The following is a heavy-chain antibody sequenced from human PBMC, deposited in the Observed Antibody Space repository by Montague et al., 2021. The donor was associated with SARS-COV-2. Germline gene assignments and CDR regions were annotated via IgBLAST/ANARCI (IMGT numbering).Heavy chain of an antibody. CDR3: ATFYVDTVSVTNAFDL. D-gene: IGHD5-18*01. J-gene: IGHJ3*01. Sequence: SLRLSCATSGFIFADYWMSWVRQAPGKGLEWVANIKLDGSEEYYMDSVEGRFTVSRDNARNSLYLQMNSLRVEDTALYYCATFYVDTVSVTNAFDLWGQGTLVSVSS. CDR2: IKLDGSEE. CDR1: GFIFADYW. V-gene: IGHV3-7*03.